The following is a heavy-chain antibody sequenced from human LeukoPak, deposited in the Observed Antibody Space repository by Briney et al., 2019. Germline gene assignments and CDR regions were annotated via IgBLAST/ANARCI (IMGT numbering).Heavy chain of an antibody. CDR1: GYTFTGYY. D-gene: IGHD5-12*01. CDR3: AREGGGYSGYDYDY. CDR2: INPNSGGT. V-gene: IGHV1-2*02. Sequence: ASVKVSCNASGYTFTGYYMHWVRQAPGQGLEWMGWINPNSGGTNYAQKFQGRVTMTRDTSISTAYMELSRLRSDDTAVYYCAREGGGYSGYDYDYWGQGTLVTVSS. J-gene: IGHJ4*02.